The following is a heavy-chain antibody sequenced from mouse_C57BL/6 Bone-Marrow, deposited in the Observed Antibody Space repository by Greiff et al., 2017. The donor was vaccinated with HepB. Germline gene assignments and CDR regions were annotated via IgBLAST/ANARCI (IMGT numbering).Heavy chain of an antibody. CDR2: IHPNSGST. J-gene: IGHJ1*03. CDR1: GYTFTSYW. Sequence: QVQLQQPGAELVKPGASVKLSCKASGYTFTSYWMHWVKQRPGQGLEWIGMIHPNSGSTNYNEKFKSKATLTVDKSSSTAYMQLSSLTSEDSAVYYCARERDYYGSSYGFDVWGTGTTVTVSS. D-gene: IGHD1-1*01. V-gene: IGHV1-64*01. CDR3: ARERDYYGSSYGFDV.